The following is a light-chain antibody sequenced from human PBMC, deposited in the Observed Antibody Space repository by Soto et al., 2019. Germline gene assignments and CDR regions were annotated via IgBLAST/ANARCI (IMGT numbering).Light chain of an antibody. V-gene: IGLV2-11*01. CDR3: CSYTDTFYV. J-gene: IGLJ1*01. Sequence: QSVLTQPPSVSGSPGQSVTISCTGTSIDVGNYDFVSWYQQHPGKAPKLVIYEVSKRSSGVPDRFSGSKSGNTASLTISGLQAEDEADYYCCSYTDTFYVFGIGTKLTVL. CDR1: SIDVGNYDF. CDR2: EVS.